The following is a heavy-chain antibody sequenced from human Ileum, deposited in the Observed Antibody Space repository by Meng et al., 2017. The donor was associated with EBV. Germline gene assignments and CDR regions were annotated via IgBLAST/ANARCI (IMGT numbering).Heavy chain of an antibody. J-gene: IGHJ4*02. CDR1: GYTFINNG. V-gene: IGHV1-18*01. CDR2: ISTFNGNT. CDR3: ASNGDEVDY. Sequence: VQLVQSGGEWKKPGASVKVSCKASGYTFINNGFSWVRQAPGQGLEWMGWISTFNGNTNYAQKFQGRLTVTTDTSTNTAYMEPRNLRSDDTAVYYCASNGDEVDYWGQGTLVTVSS. D-gene: IGHD4-17*01.